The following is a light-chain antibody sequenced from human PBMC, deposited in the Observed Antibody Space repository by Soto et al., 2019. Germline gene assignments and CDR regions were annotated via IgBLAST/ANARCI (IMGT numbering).Light chain of an antibody. CDR2: AAS. J-gene: IGKJ5*01. CDR1: QGISSY. V-gene: IGKV1-17*01. Sequence: MSPSPSPLSGIVGDRVTIICLASQGISSYLNWYQQKAGKAPKRLIYAASTLQSGVPSRFSGSGSGTEFTLTISSLQPEDFATYYCRQHDSYPITFGQGTRLEI. CDR3: RQHDSYPIT.